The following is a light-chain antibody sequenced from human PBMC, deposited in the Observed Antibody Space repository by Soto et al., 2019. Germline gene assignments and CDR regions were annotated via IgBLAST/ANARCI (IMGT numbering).Light chain of an antibody. Sequence: EIVLTQSPATLSLSPGATATLSCRASQSVWSTYLAWYQQKPGQAPRLVMSGTSSRAAGVPDRFSGSGSGTEFTLTINGLEPEDAAVYYCQQFGSSLALIFGGGTKVDI. CDR1: QSVWSTY. V-gene: IGKV3-20*01. CDR3: QQFGSSLALI. J-gene: IGKJ4*01. CDR2: GTS.